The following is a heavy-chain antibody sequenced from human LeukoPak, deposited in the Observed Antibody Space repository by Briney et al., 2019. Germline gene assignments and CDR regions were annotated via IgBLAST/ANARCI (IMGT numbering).Heavy chain of an antibody. V-gene: IGHV3-15*01. CDR2: IKSKTDGGTT. CDR3: TTPLRFLEDWYFDL. J-gene: IGHJ2*01. CDR1: GFTFSNAW. Sequence: GGSLRLSCAASGFTFSNAWMSWVRQAPGKGLEWVGRIKSKTDGGTTDYAAPVKGRFTISRDDPKNTLYLQMNSLKTEDTAVYYCTTPLRFLEDWYFDLWGRGTLVTVSP. D-gene: IGHD3-3*01.